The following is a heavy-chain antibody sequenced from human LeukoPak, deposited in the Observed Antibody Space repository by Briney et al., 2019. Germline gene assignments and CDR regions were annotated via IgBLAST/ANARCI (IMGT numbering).Heavy chain of an antibody. V-gene: IGHV4-4*07. CDR1: GGSISSYF. CDR3: ARGLLGDVS. Sequence: SETLSLTCTVSGGSISSYFWSWVRQPAGKGLEWIGRIYSTGRSDYNPSLKSRITMSVDTSKNQFSLKLSSVTAADTAVYYCARGLLGDVSWGQGTLVTVSS. J-gene: IGHJ5*02. D-gene: IGHD3-16*01. CDR2: IYSTGRS.